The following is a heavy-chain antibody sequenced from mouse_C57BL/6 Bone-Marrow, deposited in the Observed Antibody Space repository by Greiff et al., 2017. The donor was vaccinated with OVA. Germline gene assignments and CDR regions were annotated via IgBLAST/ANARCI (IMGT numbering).Heavy chain of an antibody. CDR1: GFNIKDDY. J-gene: IGHJ4*01. CDR3: FTTVVPPFYLDY. V-gene: IGHV14-4*01. CDR2: IDPGNGDT. Sequence: VHVKQSGAELVRPGASVKLSCTASGFNIKDDYMHWVKQRPEQGLEWIGWIDPGNGDTEYAAKFQGKATITADTSSNTASLLLNSLTSDDTAVDYCFTTVVPPFYLDYWGQGTSLTVSS. D-gene: IGHD1-1*01.